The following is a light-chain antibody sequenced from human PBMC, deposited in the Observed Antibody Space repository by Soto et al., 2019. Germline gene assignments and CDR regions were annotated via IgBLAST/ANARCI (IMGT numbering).Light chain of an antibody. Sequence: DIQMTQSPSSLSASVGDRVTITCQASHDIINSLNWFQQKPGEAHKLLIFDAFKLQTGVPSRFSGSGSGTDFTLTISSLQPEDIATYCCQQYDNLPVTFGGGTKVEIK. CDR3: QQYDNLPVT. J-gene: IGKJ4*01. CDR1: HDIINS. CDR2: DAF. V-gene: IGKV1-33*01.